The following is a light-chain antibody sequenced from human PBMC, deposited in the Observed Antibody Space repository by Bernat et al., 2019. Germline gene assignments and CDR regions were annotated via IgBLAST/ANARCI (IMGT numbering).Light chain of an antibody. J-gene: IGKJ1*01. CDR1: QGIRND. CDR3: LQDYNYPRT. Sequence: AIQMTQFPSSLSASVGDRVTITCRASQGIRNDLGWYQQKPGKAPILLIYAASTLESGVPSRFSGSGSGTDFTLTISSLQPEDFATYYCLQDYNYPRTFGQGTRVEIK. V-gene: IGKV1-6*01. CDR2: AAS.